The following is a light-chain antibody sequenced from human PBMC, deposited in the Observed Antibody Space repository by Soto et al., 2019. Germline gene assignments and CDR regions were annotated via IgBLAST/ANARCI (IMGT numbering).Light chain of an antibody. CDR3: QQYNGYSTWT. CDR1: QSISIW. V-gene: IGKV1-5*01. CDR2: DAS. J-gene: IGKJ1*01. Sequence: DIQMTQSPSTLSASVGDRITITCRASQSISIWLAWYKQTPGKAPKTLIYDASRLESGVPSRLSGSGSGTEFTLSINSLQPDDFATYYCQQYNGYSTWTFGQGTKVDIK.